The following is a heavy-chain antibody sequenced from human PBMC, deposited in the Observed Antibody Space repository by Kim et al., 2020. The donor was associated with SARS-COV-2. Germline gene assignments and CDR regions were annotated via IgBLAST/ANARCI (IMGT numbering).Heavy chain of an antibody. V-gene: IGHV4-39*01. Sequence: SETLSLTCTVSGGSISSSSYYWGWIRQPPGKGLEWIGSIYYSGSTYYNPSLKSRVTISVDTSKNQFSLKLSSVTAADTAVYYCARGNSGYDYVDYWGQGTLVTVSS. CDR2: IYYSGST. CDR3: ARGNSGYDYVDY. D-gene: IGHD5-12*01. CDR1: GGSISSSSYY. J-gene: IGHJ4*02.